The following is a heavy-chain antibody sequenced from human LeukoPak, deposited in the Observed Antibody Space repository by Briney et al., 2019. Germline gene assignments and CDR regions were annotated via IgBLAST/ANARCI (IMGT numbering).Heavy chain of an antibody. V-gene: IGHV4-59*01. D-gene: IGHD6-19*01. CDR3: ARERGAGTLDY. CDR2: IYYSGST. CDR1: GDSITSYY. J-gene: IGHJ4*02. Sequence: SETLSLTCSVSGDSITSYYWSWIRQPPGKGLEWIGYIYYSGSTNYNPSLKSRVTISVDTSKNQFSLKLSSVTAADTAVYYCARERGAGTLDYWGQGTLVTVSS.